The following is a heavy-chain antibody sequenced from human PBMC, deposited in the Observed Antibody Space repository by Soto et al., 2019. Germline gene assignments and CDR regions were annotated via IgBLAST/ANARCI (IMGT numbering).Heavy chain of an antibody. CDR2: ISYDGSNK. V-gene: IGHV3-30*03. CDR3: ARSPYSVSYLAYFDY. Sequence: QVQLVESGGGVVQPGRSLRLSCAASGFTFSSYGMHWVRQAPSKGLEWVAVISYDGSNKYYADSVKGRFTISRDNSKNTLYLQMNSLRAEDTAVYYCARSPYSVSYLAYFDYWGQGTLVTVSS. D-gene: IGHD1-26*01. CDR1: GFTFSSYG. J-gene: IGHJ4*02.